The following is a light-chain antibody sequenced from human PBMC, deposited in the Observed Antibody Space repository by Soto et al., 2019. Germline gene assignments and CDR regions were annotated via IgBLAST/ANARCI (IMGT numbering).Light chain of an antibody. Sequence: QSVLAQPASVSGSPGQSITISCTGTSSDIGAYKYVSWYQQHPGKGPKLIIYDVSNRPSGVSNRFSASKSGNTASLIISGLQAEDEADYYCSSYTRSSALVFGGGTQLTVL. J-gene: IGLJ2*01. CDR3: SSYTRSSALV. CDR1: SSDIGAYKY. V-gene: IGLV2-14*01. CDR2: DVS.